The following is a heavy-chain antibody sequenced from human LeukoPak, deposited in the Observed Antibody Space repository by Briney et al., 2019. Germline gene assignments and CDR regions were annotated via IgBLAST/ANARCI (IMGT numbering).Heavy chain of an antibody. J-gene: IGHJ6*04. Sequence: QPGGSLRLSCAASGFTFSSYSMNWVRQAPGKGLEWVSYISSSSSTIYYADSVKGRFTISRDNAKNSPYLQMNSLRAEDTAVYYCAELGITMIGGVWGKGTTVTISS. CDR2: ISSSSSTI. CDR3: AELGITMIGGV. V-gene: IGHV3-48*04. D-gene: IGHD3-10*02. CDR1: GFTFSSYS.